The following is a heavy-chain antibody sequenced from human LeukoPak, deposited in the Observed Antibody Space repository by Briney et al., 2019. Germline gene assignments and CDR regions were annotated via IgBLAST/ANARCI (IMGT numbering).Heavy chain of an antibody. V-gene: IGHV5-51*01. CDR1: GYSFTSYW. J-gene: IGHJ4*02. CDR2: IYPGDSDT. Sequence: GESLKISCKGSGYSFTSYWISWVRQMLGKVLEWMGIIYPGDSDTRYSPSFQGQVTISADKSISTAYLQWSSLKASDTAMYYCARGEGYYDFWSGYYTGGSYDYWGQGTLVTVSS. CDR3: ARGEGYYDFWSGYYTGGSYDY. D-gene: IGHD3-3*01.